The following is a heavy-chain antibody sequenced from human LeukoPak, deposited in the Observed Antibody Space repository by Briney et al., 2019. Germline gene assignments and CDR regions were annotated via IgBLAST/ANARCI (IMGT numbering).Heavy chain of an antibody. V-gene: IGHV3-33*08. CDR2: MWYDGSNK. J-gene: IGHJ4*02. CDR1: GFTFSSYG. D-gene: IGHD6-19*01. CDR3: ARDPGVRWLVGFDY. Sequence: AGGSLRLSCAASGFTFSSYGMHWVRQAPGKGLEWVAVMWYDGSNKYYADSVKGRFTISRDNSKNTLYLQMDSLRVEDTAVYYCARDPGVRWLVGFDYWGQGTLVTVSS.